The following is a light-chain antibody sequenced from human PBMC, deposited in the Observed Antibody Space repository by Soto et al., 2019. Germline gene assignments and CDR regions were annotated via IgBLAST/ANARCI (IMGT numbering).Light chain of an antibody. CDR1: QSLLHSDGKTY. CDR2: EVS. Sequence: EIVMTQTPLSLSVTPGQPASISCKSSQSLLHSDGKTYLYWYLQKPGQAPQLLRYEVSNRFSGVPEMFSGSGSGTDFTLEISRVEADDVGVYYCMQTSQRRTFGQGTKVEIK. V-gene: IGKV2D-29*01. J-gene: IGKJ1*01. CDR3: MQTSQRRT.